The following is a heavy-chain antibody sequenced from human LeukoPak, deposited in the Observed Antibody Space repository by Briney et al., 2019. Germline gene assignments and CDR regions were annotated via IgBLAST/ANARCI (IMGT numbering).Heavy chain of an antibody. D-gene: IGHD2-21*02. CDR2: IRYDGSNK. Sequence: GGSLRLSCAASGFTFSSYGMHWVRQAPGKGLEWVAFIRYDGSNKYYADSVKGRFTISRDNSKNTLYLQMNSLRAEDTAVYYCAKDAAPYCGGDCWVDYWGQGTLVTVSS. V-gene: IGHV3-30*02. CDR3: AKDAAPYCGGDCWVDY. CDR1: GFTFSSYG. J-gene: IGHJ4*02.